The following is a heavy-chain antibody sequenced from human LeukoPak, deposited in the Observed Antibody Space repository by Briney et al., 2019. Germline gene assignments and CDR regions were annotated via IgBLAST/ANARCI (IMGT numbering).Heavy chain of an antibody. CDR2: INPSSGGT. Sequence: ASLKVSCTASGYTFTDYYMHWVRQAPGQGLQWMGRINPSSGGTNYAQKSQGRVTMTRCKSINTAYMELGSLRSEDTAVYYCARDFSGTIWGQGTLVTVSS. J-gene: IGHJ4*02. CDR1: GYTFTDYY. CDR3: ARDFSGTI. V-gene: IGHV1-2*06. D-gene: IGHD3-3*01.